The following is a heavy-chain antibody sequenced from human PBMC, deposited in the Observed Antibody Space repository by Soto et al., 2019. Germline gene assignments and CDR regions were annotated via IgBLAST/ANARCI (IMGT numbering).Heavy chain of an antibody. D-gene: IGHD6-6*01. CDR2: IWDDGTRN. CDR3: ARDQGVVIIKDH. J-gene: IGHJ4*02. CDR1: GFTFRNHA. V-gene: IGHV3-33*08. Sequence: QVQLVESGGGVVQPGRSLRLSCAASGFTFRNHAMHWFRQVPRKGLEWGGLIWDDGTRNYYAVSVKGRFTISRDNSKNTLYLEMNSLRVEDTAIYYCARDQGVVIIKDHWGQGTLVTVSS.